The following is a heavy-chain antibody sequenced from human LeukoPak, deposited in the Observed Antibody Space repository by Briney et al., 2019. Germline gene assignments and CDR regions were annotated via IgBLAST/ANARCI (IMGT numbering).Heavy chain of an antibody. CDR1: GFTSRNFG. D-gene: IGHD1-1*01. Sequence: GGSLRLSCAASGFTSRNFGMHWVRQAPGKGLEWVAVIWYDGSNKYYVDSVKGRFTVSRDNSKNALYLQMNSLRAEDTAVYYCARDRGERKYFDYWGQGTLVIVSS. CDR3: ARDRGERKYFDY. J-gene: IGHJ4*02. CDR2: IWYDGSNK. V-gene: IGHV3-33*01.